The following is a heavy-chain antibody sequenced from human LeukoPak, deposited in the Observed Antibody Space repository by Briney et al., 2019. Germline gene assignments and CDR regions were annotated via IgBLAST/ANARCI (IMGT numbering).Heavy chain of an antibody. V-gene: IGHV3-33*06. Sequence: GGSLRLSCAASGFTFSNYGMHWVRQAPGKGLEWVAVIWYDGSNKYYADSVKGRFTISRDYSRNTLYLQMNSLRAEDTAMYYCAKYDNSGRAGGYWGQGTLVTVSS. J-gene: IGHJ4*02. CDR2: IWYDGSNK. CDR3: AKYDNSGRAGGY. D-gene: IGHD3-22*01. CDR1: GFTFSNYG.